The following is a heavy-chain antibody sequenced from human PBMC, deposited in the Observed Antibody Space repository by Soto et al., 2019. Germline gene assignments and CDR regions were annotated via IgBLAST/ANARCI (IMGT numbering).Heavy chain of an antibody. Sequence: ASETLSLTCTVSGGSITTAGYSWSWIGQPPGKALEWIGYVYHTGNAYPKPSLKSRVTISLDRSKNQFSLKMTSVTAADTALYYCASRPFYYYGLDVWGQGTTVTVSS. CDR3: ASRPFYYYGLDV. V-gene: IGHV4-30-2*01. J-gene: IGHJ6*02. CDR1: GGSITTAGYS. CDR2: VYHTGNA.